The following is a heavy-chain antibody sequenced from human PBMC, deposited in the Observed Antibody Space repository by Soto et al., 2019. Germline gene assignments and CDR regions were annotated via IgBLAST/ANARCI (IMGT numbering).Heavy chain of an antibody. CDR1: GYIFTSYG. CDR3: ARGRDGDY. J-gene: IGHJ4*02. V-gene: IGHV1-18*01. CDR2: ISAHNGKT. Sequence: QAHLVQSGPEVKKPGASVKVSCKGSGYIFTSYGIAWVRQAPGQGLEWMGWISAHNGKTEYAQKFQGRVTVTRDNSTSTAYLELRGLRSDDTALYYCARGRDGDYWGQGALVTVSS.